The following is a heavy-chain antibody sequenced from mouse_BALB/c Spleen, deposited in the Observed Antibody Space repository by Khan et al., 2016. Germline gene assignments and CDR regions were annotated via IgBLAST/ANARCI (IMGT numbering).Heavy chain of an antibody. CDR1: GDSITSGF. Sequence: EVQLQESGPSLVKPSQTLSLTCSVTGDSITSGFWNWIRKFPGNKLEYMGYISYSGNTFYYPHLKSRISITRDTSTNQYSLQLNSVTTEDTATYYCTKYSLFDFDYWGQGTTLTVSS. D-gene: IGHD2-3*01. CDR3: TKYSLFDFDY. V-gene: IGHV3-8*02. CDR2: ISYSGNT. J-gene: IGHJ2*01.